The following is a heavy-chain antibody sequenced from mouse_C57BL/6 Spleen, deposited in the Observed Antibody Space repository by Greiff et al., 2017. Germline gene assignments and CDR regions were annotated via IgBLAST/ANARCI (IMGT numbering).Heavy chain of an antibody. Sequence: QVQLQQSGPELVKPGASVKISCKASGYAFSSSWMNWVKQRPGKGLEWIGRIYPGDGDTTYNGKFKGKATLTADKSSSTAYMQLSSLTSEDSAVYFCSSGYYYAMDYWGQGTSVTVSS. V-gene: IGHV1-82*01. J-gene: IGHJ4*01. CDR1: GYAFSSSW. CDR3: SSGYYYAMDY. CDR2: IYPGDGDT.